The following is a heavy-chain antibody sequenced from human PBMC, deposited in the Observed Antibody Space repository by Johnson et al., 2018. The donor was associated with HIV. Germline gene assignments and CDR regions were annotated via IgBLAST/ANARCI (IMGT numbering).Heavy chain of an antibody. CDR2: ISSDGSTI. J-gene: IGHJ3*02. CDR1: GFTFSSYG. CDR3: ASSSLAWGVDAFDI. Sequence: HVQLVESGGGLVQPGRSLRLSCAASGFTFSSYGMHWVRQAPGKGLEWISYISSDGSTIDYADSVKGRFTVSRDSSKNTLYLQMNSLRVEDTAVYYCASSSLAWGVDAFDIWGQGTKVTVSS. D-gene: IGHD3-10*01. V-gene: IGHV3-NL1*01.